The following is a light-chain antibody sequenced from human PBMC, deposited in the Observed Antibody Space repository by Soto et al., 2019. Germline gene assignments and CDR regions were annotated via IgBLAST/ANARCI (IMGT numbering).Light chain of an antibody. CDR2: VAS. V-gene: IGKV1-5*01. CDR1: QSISGW. CDR3: QQYNSYPLT. J-gene: IGKJ4*01. Sequence: GDRVTITCRASQSISGWLAWYQQKPGKAPRLLMYVASTLQSGVPSRFSGSGSGTEFTFTISSLQPDDFATYYCQQYNSYPLTFGGGTKVAIK.